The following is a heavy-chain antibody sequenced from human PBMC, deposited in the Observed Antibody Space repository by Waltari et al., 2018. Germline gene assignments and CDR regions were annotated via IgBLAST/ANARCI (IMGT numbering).Heavy chain of an antibody. V-gene: IGHV2-5*02. J-gene: IGHJ4*02. CDR1: GFSLSTSGVG. Sequence: QITLRESGPTLVKPTQTLTLTCTFSGFSLSTSGVGVGWIGQPPGKALECLALIYWDDDKRYSPSLKSRLTVTKDTSKNQVVLIMTNMDPMDSATYYCAYRRPARDGNNPYYFDSWGQGTLVTVSS. CDR2: IYWDDDK. CDR3: AYRRPARDGNNPYYFDS.